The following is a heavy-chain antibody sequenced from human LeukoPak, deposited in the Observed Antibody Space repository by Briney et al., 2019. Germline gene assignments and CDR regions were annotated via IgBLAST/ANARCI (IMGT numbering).Heavy chain of an antibody. CDR1: GGSFSGYY. V-gene: IGHV4-34*01. D-gene: IGHD3-22*01. CDR3: ASRIVDAFDI. CDR2: INHSGST. J-gene: IGHJ3*02. Sequence: SETLSLTCAVYGGSFSGYYWSWIRQPPGKGLEWIGEINHSGSTNYNPSLKSRVTISADTSKNQFSLKLSSVTAADTAVYYCASRIVDAFDIWGQGTMVTVSS.